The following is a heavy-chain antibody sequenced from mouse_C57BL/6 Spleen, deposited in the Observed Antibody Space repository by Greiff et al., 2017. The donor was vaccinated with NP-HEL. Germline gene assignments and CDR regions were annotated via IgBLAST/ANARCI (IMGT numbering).Heavy chain of an antibody. V-gene: IGHV1-50*01. Sequence: QVQLQQPGAELVKPGASVKLSCKASGYTFTSYWMQWVKQRPGQGLEWIGEIDPSDSYTNYNQKFKGKATLTVDTSSSTAYMQLSSLTSEDSAVYYGARGGSSAWFAYWGQGTLVTVSA. CDR3: ARGGSSAWFAY. CDR1: GYTFTSYW. CDR2: IDPSDSYT. J-gene: IGHJ3*01. D-gene: IGHD1-1*01.